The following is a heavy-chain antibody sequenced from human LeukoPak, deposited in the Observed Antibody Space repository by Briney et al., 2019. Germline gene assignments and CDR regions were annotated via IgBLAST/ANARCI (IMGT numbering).Heavy chain of an antibody. V-gene: IGHV4-4*02. CDR2: IYQSGSP. D-gene: IGHD6-13*01. J-gene: IGHJ4*02. Sequence: SETLSLTCAVSGASISSPFWWSWVRQTPGKGLEWIGEIYQSGSPNYNPSLKSRVTMSVGKSKNLVFLRLMSVTAADTAVYYCARVGHRKAAAGVIDYWGQGMLVTVSS. CDR3: ARVGHRKAAAGVIDY. CDR1: GASISSPFW.